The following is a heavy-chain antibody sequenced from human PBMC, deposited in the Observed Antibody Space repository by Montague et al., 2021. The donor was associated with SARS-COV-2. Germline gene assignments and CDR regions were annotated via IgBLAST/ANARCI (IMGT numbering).Heavy chain of an antibody. CDR3: ARAVIYGGYAFAYFDF. Sequence: TLSLTCTVFGGSISSDSYYWSWIRQPAGRGPEWIGRVYTTGSTNYNPSLKSRVTISGDTSRNQFSLRLTSVTAADTAMYYCARAVIYGGYAFAYFDFWGQGVLVTVSS. J-gene: IGHJ4*02. V-gene: IGHV4-61*02. D-gene: IGHD5-12*01. CDR2: VYTTGST. CDR1: GGSISSDSYY.